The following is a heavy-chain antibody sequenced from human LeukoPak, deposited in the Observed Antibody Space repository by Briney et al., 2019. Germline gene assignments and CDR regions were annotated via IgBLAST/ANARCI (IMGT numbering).Heavy chain of an antibody. CDR2: INHNGNVN. D-gene: IGHD3-16*01. CDR3: ARGGGLDV. J-gene: IGHJ6*02. V-gene: IGHV3-7*03. Sequence: GGALRLSCAASGFTFSSYWMNWPRQAPGKGLEWVDSINHNGNVNYYVDSVKGRFTISRNNAKNSLYRQMSNLRAKETAVYFWARGGGLDVWGQGATVTVSS. CDR1: GFTFSSYW.